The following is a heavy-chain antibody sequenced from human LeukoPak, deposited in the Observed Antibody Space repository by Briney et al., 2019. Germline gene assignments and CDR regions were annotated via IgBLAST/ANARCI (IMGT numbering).Heavy chain of an antibody. CDR1: GGSFSGYY. V-gene: IGHV4-34*01. Sequence: SETLSLTCAVYGGSFSGYYWNWIRQPPGKGLEWIGEINHSGSTNYNPSLKSRVTISVDTSKNQFSLKLSSVTAADTAVYYCARGLSTRYCSSTSCYSSYYYYMDVWGKGTTVTVSS. CDR3: ARGLSTRYCSSTSCYSSYYYYMDV. CDR2: INHSGST. J-gene: IGHJ6*03. D-gene: IGHD2-2*02.